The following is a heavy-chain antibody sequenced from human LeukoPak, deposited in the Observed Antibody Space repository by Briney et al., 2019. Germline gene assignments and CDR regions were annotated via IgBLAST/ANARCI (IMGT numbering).Heavy chain of an antibody. CDR1: GGSFSDYD. J-gene: IGHJ4*02. CDR2: INQSGTT. CDR3: ARRGPRYYYDSSGYRH. Sequence: PSETLSLTCAVYGGSFSDYDWSWIRQAPGKGLQWIGEINQSGTTNYNPSLKSRVTISVDTSKNQFSLKLSSVTAADTAVYYCARRGPRYYYDSSGYRHWGQGTLVTVSS. D-gene: IGHD3-22*01. V-gene: IGHV4-34*01.